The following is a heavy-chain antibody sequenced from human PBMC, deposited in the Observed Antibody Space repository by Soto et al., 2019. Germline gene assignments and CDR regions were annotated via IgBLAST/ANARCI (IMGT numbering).Heavy chain of an antibody. CDR1: GGSVSSGSYY. Sequence: LSLTCTVSGGSVSSGSYYWSWIRQPPGKGLEWIGYIYYSGSTNYNPSLKSRVTISVDTSKNQFSLKLSSVTAADTAMYYCARQIYDSDTGPNFQYYFDSWGQGTPVTVSS. CDR3: ARQIYDSDTGPNFQYYFDS. J-gene: IGHJ4*02. CDR2: IYYSGST. D-gene: IGHD3-22*01. V-gene: IGHV4-61*01.